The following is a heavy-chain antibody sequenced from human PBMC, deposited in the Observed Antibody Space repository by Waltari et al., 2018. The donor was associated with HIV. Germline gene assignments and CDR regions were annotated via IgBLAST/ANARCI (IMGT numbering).Heavy chain of an antibody. D-gene: IGHD6-19*01. CDR2: IYYTGST. Sequence: QVQLQESGPGLVKPSETLSLICTVSGGSISNYYWVWIRQPPGKGLEWIGYIYYTGSTDYNPSLKSRVTISVDTSKNQFSLKLTSVTAADTAQYYCARYSSAWTGFDYWGQGTLVTVSS. CDR3: ARYSSAWTGFDY. CDR1: GGSISNYY. V-gene: IGHV4-59*01. J-gene: IGHJ4*02.